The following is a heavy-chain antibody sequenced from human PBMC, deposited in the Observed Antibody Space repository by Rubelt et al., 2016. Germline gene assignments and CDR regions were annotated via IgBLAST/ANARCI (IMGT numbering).Heavy chain of an antibody. D-gene: IGHD1-26*01. V-gene: IGHV4-39*07. CDR1: GGSISSSSYY. Sequence: QLQLQESGPGLVKPSETLSLTCTVSGGSISSSSYYWGWIRQPPGKGLEWIGEINHSGSTSYNPSLKSRVTISIDTSNNRFSLRLRSVTAADTALYYCVKMIVGATGDWGQGTQVTVSS. CDR2: INHSGST. CDR3: VKMIVGATGD. J-gene: IGHJ4*02.